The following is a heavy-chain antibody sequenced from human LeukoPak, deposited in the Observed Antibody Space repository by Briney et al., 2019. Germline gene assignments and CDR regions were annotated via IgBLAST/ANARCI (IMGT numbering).Heavy chain of an antibody. Sequence: PGGSLRLSCAASGFSFITYNMNRVRQAPGKGLEWVSSISSTSSYIYYADSVKGRFTISRDNAKNSLYLQMNSLRAEDTAVYYCARDRGYSYGHDAFDIWGQGTMVTVSS. CDR1: GFSFITYN. CDR3: ARDRGYSYGHDAFDI. D-gene: IGHD5-18*01. J-gene: IGHJ3*02. V-gene: IGHV3-21*01. CDR2: ISSTSSYI.